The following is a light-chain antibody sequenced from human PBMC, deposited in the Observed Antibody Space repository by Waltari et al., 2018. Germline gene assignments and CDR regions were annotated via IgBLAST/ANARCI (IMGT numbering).Light chain of an antibody. CDR3: QQYNGYPT. V-gene: IGKV1-5*03. J-gene: IGKJ1*01. CDR2: KAS. CDR1: QSISSW. Sequence: DIQMTPSPSTLSASVGDRVTITCRASQSISSWLAWYQQKPGKAPKLLIYKASNLESGVPSRFSGSGSGTEFTLTISSLQPDDFAIYYCQQYNGYPTFGQGTKVEIK.